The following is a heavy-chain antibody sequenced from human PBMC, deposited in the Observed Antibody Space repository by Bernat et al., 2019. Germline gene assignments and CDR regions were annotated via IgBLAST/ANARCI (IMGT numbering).Heavy chain of an antibody. CDR2: ISYDGSNK. J-gene: IGHJ4*02. CDR1: GFTLSSYA. D-gene: IGHD2-15*01. CDR3: ARDCSGGSCFDY. V-gene: IGHV3-30-3*01. Sequence: QVQLVESGGGVVQPGRSLRLSCAASGFTLSSYAMHWVRQAPGKGLEWVAVISYDGSNKYYADSVKGRFTISRDNSKNTLYLQMNSLRAEDTAVYYCARDCSGGSCFDYWGQGTLVTVSS.